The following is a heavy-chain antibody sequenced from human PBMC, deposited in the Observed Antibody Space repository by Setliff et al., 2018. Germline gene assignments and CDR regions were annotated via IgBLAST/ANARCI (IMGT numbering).Heavy chain of an antibody. Sequence: GSLRLSCAASGFTFSSYAMSWVRQAPGEGLEWVSAISGSGGSTYYADSVKGRFTISRDNSKNTLYLQMNSLRAEDTAVYYCAKDSHPMVQGVNFDYWGQGTLVTVSS. CDR2: ISGSGGST. D-gene: IGHD3-10*01. J-gene: IGHJ4*02. CDR3: AKDSHPMVQGVNFDY. CDR1: GFTFSSYA. V-gene: IGHV3-23*01.